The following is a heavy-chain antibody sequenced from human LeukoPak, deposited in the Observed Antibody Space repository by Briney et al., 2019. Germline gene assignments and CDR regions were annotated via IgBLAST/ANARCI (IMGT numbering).Heavy chain of an antibody. CDR3: ARAGLYYDFWSGLDY. CDR2: IYYSGST. J-gene: IGHJ4*02. Sequence: PSETLSLTCTVSGGSISRGDYYWSWIRQSPGKGLEWIGCIYYSGSTNYNPSLKSRVTISVDTSKNQFSLKLSSVTAADTAVYYCARAGLYYDFWSGLDYWGQGTLVTVSS. D-gene: IGHD3-3*01. CDR1: GGSISRGDYY. V-gene: IGHV4-61*08.